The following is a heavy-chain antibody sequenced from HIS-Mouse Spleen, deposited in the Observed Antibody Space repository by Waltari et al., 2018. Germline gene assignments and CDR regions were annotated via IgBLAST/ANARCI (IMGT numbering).Heavy chain of an antibody. D-gene: IGHD6-13*01. CDR2: IYYSGST. J-gene: IGHJ2*01. CDR3: AREIPYSSSWYDWYFDL. CDR1: GGSISSSSYY. Sequence: QLQLQESGPGLVKPSETLSLTCTVPGGSISSSSYYWGWIRQPPGKGLEGIGGIYYSGSTSSNPSLKRRVTISVDTSKNQFSLKLSSVTAADTAVYYCAREIPYSSSWYDWYFDLWGRGTLVTVSS. V-gene: IGHV4-39*07.